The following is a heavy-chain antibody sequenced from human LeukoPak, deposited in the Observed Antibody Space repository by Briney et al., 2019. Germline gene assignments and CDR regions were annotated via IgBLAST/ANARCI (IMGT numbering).Heavy chain of an antibody. D-gene: IGHD3-22*01. V-gene: IGHV4-34*01. J-gene: IGHJ4*02. Sequence: PSETLSLTCAVCGGSFSGYYWSWIRQPPGKGLEWIGEINHSGSTNYNPSLKSRVTISVDTSKNQFSLKLSSVTAADTAVYYCARTFAYYYDSSGYFHWGQGTLVTVSS. CDR1: GGSFSGYY. CDR3: ARTFAYYYDSSGYFH. CDR2: INHSGST.